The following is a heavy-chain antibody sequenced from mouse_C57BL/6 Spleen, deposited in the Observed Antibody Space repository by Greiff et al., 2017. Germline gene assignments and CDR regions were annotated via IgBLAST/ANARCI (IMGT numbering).Heavy chain of an antibody. V-gene: IGHV5-9-1*02. CDR2: ISSGGDNN. J-gene: IGHJ2*01. CDR1: GFTFSSYA. Sequence: EVKLVESGEGLVKPGGSLKLSCAASGFTFSSYAMSWVRQTPEKRLEWVAYISSGGDNNYYADTLTGRFTSTSDNARNTLYLQMSSLKSEDTAMYYCTREGFDYWGQGTTLTVSS. CDR3: TREGFDY.